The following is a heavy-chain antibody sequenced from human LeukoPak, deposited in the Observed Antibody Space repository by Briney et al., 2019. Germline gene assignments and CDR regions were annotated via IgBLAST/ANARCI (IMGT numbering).Heavy chain of an antibody. CDR1: GFTFGTYW. D-gene: IGHD6-19*01. CDR3: ARSQIAVAAYYFDY. V-gene: IGHV3-7*03. J-gene: IGHJ4*02. CDR2: IEQDGSEE. Sequence: GGSLRLSCAASGFTFGTYWMTWVRQAPGKGLEWVANIEQDGSEEYYVDSLKGRFTISRDNAKNSLYLQMNSLRAEDTAVYHCARSQIAVAAYYFDYWGQGTLVTVSS.